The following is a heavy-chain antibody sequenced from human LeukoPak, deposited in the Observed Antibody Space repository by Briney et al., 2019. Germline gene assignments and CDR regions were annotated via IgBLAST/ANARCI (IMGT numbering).Heavy chain of an antibody. J-gene: IGHJ3*02. Sequence: PSGTLSLTCTVAGGSISSYYWSWIRQPPGKGLEWIGYIYYSGSTNYNPSLKSRVTISVDTSKNQFSLKLSSVTAADTAVYYCARGAPPYYDFWCGYLDAFEIWGEGTMVTVSS. CDR1: GGSISSYY. CDR2: IYYSGST. CDR3: ARGAPPYYDFWCGYLDAFEI. D-gene: IGHD3-3*01. V-gene: IGHV4-59*12.